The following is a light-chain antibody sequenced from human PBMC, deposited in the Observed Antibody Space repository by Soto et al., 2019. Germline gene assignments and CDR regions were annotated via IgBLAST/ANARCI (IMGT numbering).Light chain of an antibody. J-gene: IGKJ4*01. CDR2: AAS. Sequence: IQLTQSPSSLSASVGDSVTITCRASQGISRYLSWYQQKPGRAPKLLISAASTLQSGVPARFRGSGSGTDFTLSITRLQPEDFETYYCQQLNTYPVTFGGGTKVDIK. CDR3: QQLNTYPVT. CDR1: QGISRY. V-gene: IGKV1-9*01.